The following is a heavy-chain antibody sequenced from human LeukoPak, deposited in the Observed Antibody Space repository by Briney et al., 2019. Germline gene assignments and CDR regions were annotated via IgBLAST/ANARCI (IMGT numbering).Heavy chain of an antibody. V-gene: IGHV1-18*01. Sequence: ASVKVSCKTSGYTFTSYGISWVRQAPGQGLEWMGWISAYTGNTNYAQKLQGRVTMTRDTSISTAYMELSSLRSEDTAMYYCARKNYCSGGSCYSRGWFDPWGQGTLVTVSS. CDR3: ARKNYCSGGSCYSRGWFDP. CDR1: GYTFTSYG. D-gene: IGHD2-15*01. J-gene: IGHJ5*02. CDR2: ISAYTGNT.